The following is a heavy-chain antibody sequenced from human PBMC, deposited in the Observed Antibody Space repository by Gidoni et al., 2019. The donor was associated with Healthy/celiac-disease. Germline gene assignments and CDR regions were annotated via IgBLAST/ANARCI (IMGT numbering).Heavy chain of an antibody. CDR2: INHSGST. CDR1: GGSFSGYY. D-gene: IGHD3-10*01. V-gene: IGHV4-34*01. Sequence: QVQLQQWGAGLLKPSETLSLTCAVYGGSFSGYYWSWIRQPPGKGLEWIGEINHSGSTNYNPSLKSRVTISVDTSKNQFSLKLSSVTAADTAVYYCASVVRGVVDYWGQGTLVTVSS. J-gene: IGHJ4*02. CDR3: ASVVRGVVDY.